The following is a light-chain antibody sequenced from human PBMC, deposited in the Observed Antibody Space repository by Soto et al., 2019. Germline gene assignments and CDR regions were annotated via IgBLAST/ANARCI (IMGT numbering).Light chain of an antibody. Sequence: IVLTQSPGTLSFSPCEIATLSCSSSQSVSSNYLAWYQQKPGQAPRLLIYCASRRVTGIPDRFSGSGSGTDFTLTISRLEPEDFAVYYCHQYGSSPWTFGQGTKVDI. CDR2: CAS. J-gene: IGKJ1*01. CDR1: QSVSSNY. CDR3: HQYGSSPWT. V-gene: IGKV3-20*01.